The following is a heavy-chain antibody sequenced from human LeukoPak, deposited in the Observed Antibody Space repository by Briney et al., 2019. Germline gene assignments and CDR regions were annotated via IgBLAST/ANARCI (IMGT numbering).Heavy chain of an antibody. J-gene: IGHJ4*02. CDR3: AKRVSRPQYFFDY. CDR2: FSGTSDNT. Sequence: GGSLRLSCVASGFTFSIYAISWVLQAPGKRLEWVSTFSGTSDNTYYADSVKGRFTISRDNSKNTLYLQMHSLRAEDTAVYYCAKRVSRPQYFFDYWGQGTLVTVSS. CDR1: GFTFSIYA. D-gene: IGHD6-19*01. V-gene: IGHV3-23*01.